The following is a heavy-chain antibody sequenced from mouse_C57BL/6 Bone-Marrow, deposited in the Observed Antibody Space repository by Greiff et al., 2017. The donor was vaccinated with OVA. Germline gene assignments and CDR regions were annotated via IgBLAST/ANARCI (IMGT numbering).Heavy chain of an antibody. V-gene: IGHV1-63*01. CDR3: ARREGYYAMDY. Sequence: VQLQQSGVELVRPGTSVKMSCKASGYTFTNYWIGWAKQRPGHGLEWIGDIYPGGGYTNYNEKFKGKATLTADKSSSTAYMQFSSLTSEDSAIYYCARREGYYAMDYWGQGTSVTVSS. CDR1: GYTFTNYW. CDR2: IYPGGGYT. J-gene: IGHJ4*01.